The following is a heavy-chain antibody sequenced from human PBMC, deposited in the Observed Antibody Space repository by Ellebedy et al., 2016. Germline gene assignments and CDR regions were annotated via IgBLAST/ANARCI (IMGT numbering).Heavy chain of an antibody. Sequence: LSLTCAVSGFTVSDNYMSWVRQAPGKGPEWVSTITGSGDRTNYADSVRGRFTISRDSSKDTLYLEMDSLRADDTAIYYCAKCRHINGCLLDYWGQGTLVTVSS. D-gene: IGHD6-19*01. CDR2: ITGSGDRT. CDR3: AKCRHINGCLLDY. V-gene: IGHV3-23*01. CDR1: GFTVSDNY. J-gene: IGHJ4*02.